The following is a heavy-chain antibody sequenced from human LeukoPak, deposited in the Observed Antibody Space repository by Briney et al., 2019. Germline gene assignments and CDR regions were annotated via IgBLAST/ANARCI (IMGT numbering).Heavy chain of an antibody. CDR1: GYTLTELL. CDR3: ATVPYYGYLKGIWLDP. J-gene: IGHJ5*02. CDR2: FDLEDGET. V-gene: IGHV1-24*01. Sequence: VLVKVSRKVSGYTLTELLMHWVRQAPGQGLGWMGGFDLEDGETIYAQNLQGRVTMTEDTSTDTAYMELSSLRSEDTAVYYCATVPYYGYLKGIWLDPWGEGTLVTVSS. D-gene: IGHD4-17*01.